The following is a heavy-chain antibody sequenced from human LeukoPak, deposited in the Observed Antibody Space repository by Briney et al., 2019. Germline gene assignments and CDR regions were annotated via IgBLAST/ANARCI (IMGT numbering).Heavy chain of an antibody. Sequence: KAGGSLRLSCTASGFTFSNYCMHWVGQTPGKGLIWVSRICPGGTITNYADSVKGRFTISRDDAKNMMFLQMNSLRADDTAVYYCVRDFRSADYWGQGILVTVSS. V-gene: IGHV3-74*01. CDR1: GFTFSNYC. J-gene: IGHJ4*02. CDR3: VRDFRSADY. CDR2: ICPGGTIT.